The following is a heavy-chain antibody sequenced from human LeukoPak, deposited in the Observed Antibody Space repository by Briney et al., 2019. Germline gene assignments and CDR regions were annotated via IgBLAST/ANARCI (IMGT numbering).Heavy chain of an antibody. CDR2: IYYSGST. V-gene: IGHV4-59*08. CDR3: ARVSTVAGYYYYGMDV. Sequence: SETLSLTCTVSGGSISSYYWSWIRQPPGKGLEWIGYIYYSGSTNYNPSLKSRVTISVDTSKNQFSLKLSSVTAADTAVYYCARVSTVAGYYYYGMDVWGQGTTVTVSS. CDR1: GGSISSYY. D-gene: IGHD6-19*01. J-gene: IGHJ6*02.